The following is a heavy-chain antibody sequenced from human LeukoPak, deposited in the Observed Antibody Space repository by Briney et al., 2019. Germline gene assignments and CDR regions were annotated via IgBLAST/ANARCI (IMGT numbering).Heavy chain of an antibody. CDR2: VSDSGTT. Sequence: PSETLSLTCTVSGGSISSYYLSWIRQLPGKGLEWFGYVSDSGTTNYNPSLKSRVTISVDTSKIQFSLKLSSVTAADTAVYYCARVSWFPGTSYYYMDVWGKGTTVTVSS. V-gene: IGHV4-59*01. D-gene: IGHD1-1*01. CDR3: ARVSWFPGTSYYYMDV. CDR1: GGSISSYY. J-gene: IGHJ6*03.